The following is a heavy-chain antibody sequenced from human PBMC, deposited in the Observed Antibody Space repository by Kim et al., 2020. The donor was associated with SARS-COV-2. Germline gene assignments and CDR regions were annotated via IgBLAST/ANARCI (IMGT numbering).Heavy chain of an antibody. CDR1: GFTFSSYA. V-gene: IGHV3-23*01. J-gene: IGHJ4*02. Sequence: GGSLRLSCAASGFTFSSYAMSWVRQAPGKGLEWVSAISGSGGSTYYADSVKGRFTITRHNSKNTLYLQMNSRRAEDTAVYYCAKDGRSGNSGSYGGYFDYWGQGTMVTVSS. D-gene: IGHD1-26*01. CDR3: AKDGRSGNSGSYGGYFDY. CDR2: ISGSGGST.